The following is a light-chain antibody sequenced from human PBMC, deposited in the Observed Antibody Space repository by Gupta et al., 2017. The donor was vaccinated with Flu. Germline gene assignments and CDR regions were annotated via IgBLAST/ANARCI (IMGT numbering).Light chain of an antibody. CDR3: SSHTSSSPLV. CDR2: EVT. Sequence: QSALTQPASVSGSPGQSITISCTGTNSDVGGYNYVSWYQQHPGKAPKLMIYEVTNRPSGISNRFSGSKSGNTASLTISGLQAEDDADYYCSSHTSSSPLVFGGGTKVTVV. J-gene: IGLJ2*01. V-gene: IGLV2-14*01. CDR1: NSDVGGYNY.